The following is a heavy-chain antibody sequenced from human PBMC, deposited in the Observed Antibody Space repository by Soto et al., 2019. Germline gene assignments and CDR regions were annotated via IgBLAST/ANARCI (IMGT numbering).Heavy chain of an antibody. J-gene: IGHJ4*02. CDR1: GYTFTGYY. D-gene: IGHD3-22*01. V-gene: IGHV1-2*04. CDR3: ARAADSSGYYCYFDY. CDR2: INPNSGGT. Sequence: QVQLVQSGAEVKKPGASVKVSCKASGYTFTGYYIHWVRQAPGQGLEWMGWINPNSGGTNYAQKLQGWVSMTRDLSINTAYMEPSGLRSDDTAVYYCARAADSSGYYCYFDYWGRGTLVTVSS.